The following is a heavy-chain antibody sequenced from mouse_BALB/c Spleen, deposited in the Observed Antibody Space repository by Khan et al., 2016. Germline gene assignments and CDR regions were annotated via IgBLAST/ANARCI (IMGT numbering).Heavy chain of an antibody. J-gene: IGHJ3*01. Sequence: VQLQQSGPALVKPGASVRISCKSSGYSFTGYYMHWVKQSHGKSLEWIGRVNPDNGGTHYNQKFKDKAIITVDKSSITAYMEFRSLTSGDSAVYYCARDDYAWFGYWGQGTLVTVSA. D-gene: IGHD2-4*01. CDR3: ARDDYAWFGY. CDR2: VNPDNGGT. V-gene: IGHV1-18*01. CDR1: GYSFTGYY.